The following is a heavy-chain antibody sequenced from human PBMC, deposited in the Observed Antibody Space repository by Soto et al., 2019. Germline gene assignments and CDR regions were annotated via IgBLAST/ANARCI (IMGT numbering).Heavy chain of an antibody. CDR1: GFTFSRHW. Sequence: EVQLVESGGGLVQPGTGGSLRLSCAASGFTFSRHWMHWVRQGPGKGLLWVSRISPDGSTTTYADYVKGRLNVSSDNAQSILYVLLTSLTAGGTAVYYCARGAAQVVGGGYHDSWGQGTLVTVSS. D-gene: IGHD3-16*02. J-gene: IGHJ4*02. CDR2: ISPDGSTT. CDR3: ARGAAQVVGGGYHDS. V-gene: IGHV3-74*01.